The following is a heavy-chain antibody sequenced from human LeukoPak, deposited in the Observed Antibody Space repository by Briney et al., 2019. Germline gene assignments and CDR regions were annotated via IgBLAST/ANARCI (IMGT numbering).Heavy chain of an antibody. D-gene: IGHD3-22*01. CDR2: ISGSGGST. CDR3: AREASDYYDSSGYYYATEGYFDY. CDR1: GFAFSSYA. V-gene: IGHV3-23*01. J-gene: IGHJ4*02. Sequence: GGSLRLSCAASGFAFSSYAMSWVRQAPGKGLEWVSAISGSGGSTYYADSVKGRFTISRDNSKNTLYLQVNSLRDEDTAVYYCAREASDYYDSSGYYYATEGYFDYWGQGTLVTVSS.